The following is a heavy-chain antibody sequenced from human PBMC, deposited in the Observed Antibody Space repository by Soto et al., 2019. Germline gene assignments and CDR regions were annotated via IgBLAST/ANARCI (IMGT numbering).Heavy chain of an antibody. J-gene: IGHJ4*02. CDR1: GYTFTSYG. CDR3: ASGYDDEY. Sequence: QVQLVQSGAEVQKPGASVYVSCKASGYTFTSYGISWVRQAPGQGLEWMGWISPYNGQTNFAQKFQDRVTMTTDTSTSTAYMELRSLRSDDTAVYYGASGYDDEYWGQGPLVTVSS. V-gene: IGHV1-18*01. CDR2: ISPYNGQT. D-gene: IGHD5-12*01.